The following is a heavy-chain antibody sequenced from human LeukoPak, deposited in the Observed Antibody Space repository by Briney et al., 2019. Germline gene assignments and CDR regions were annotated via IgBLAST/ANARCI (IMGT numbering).Heavy chain of an antibody. V-gene: IGHV4-59*12. CDR1: GGSISSYY. J-gene: IGHJ4*02. D-gene: IGHD5-18*01. CDR2: IYYSGST. Sequence: SETLSLTCTVSGGSISSYYWSWIRQPPGKGLEWIGYIYYSGSTNYNPSLKSRVTISVDTSKNQFSLKLSSVTAADTAVYYCARGRSAIRYWGQGTLVTVSS. CDR3: ARGRSAIRY.